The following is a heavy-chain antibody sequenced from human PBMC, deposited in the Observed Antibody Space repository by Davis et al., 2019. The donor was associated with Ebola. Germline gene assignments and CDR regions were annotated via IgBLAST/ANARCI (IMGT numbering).Heavy chain of an antibody. J-gene: IGHJ6*03. CDR3: ARHPASGSNTYYYYIDI. D-gene: IGHD1-26*01. V-gene: IGHV4-59*08. Sequence: GSLRLSCAVYGGSFSGYYWSWIRQPPGKGLEWIGYIYYSGTTSYNPSLKSRVTISVDTSKNQFSLKLRSVTAADTAVYFCARHPASGSNTYYYYIDIWGKGTTVTVSS. CDR1: GGSFSGYY. CDR2: IYYSGTT.